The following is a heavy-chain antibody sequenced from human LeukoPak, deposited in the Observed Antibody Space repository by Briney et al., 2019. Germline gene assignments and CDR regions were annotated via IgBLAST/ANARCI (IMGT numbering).Heavy chain of an antibody. CDR1: GYTFTSYD. CDR2: MNPNSGST. Sequence: ASVKVSCKASGYTFTSYDINWVRQATGQGLEWMGWMNPNSGSTNYAQKFQGRVTMTRDTSISTAYMELSRLRSDDTAVYYCARVMVRGVIITPWGQGTLVTVSS. J-gene: IGHJ5*02. CDR3: ARVMVRGVIITP. V-gene: IGHV1-2*02. D-gene: IGHD3-10*01.